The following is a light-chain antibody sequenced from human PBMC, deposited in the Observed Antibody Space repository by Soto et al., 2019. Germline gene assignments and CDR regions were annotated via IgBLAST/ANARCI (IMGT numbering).Light chain of an antibody. J-gene: IGKJ3*01. CDR3: QQFGSSPLFT. V-gene: IGKV3-20*01. CDR1: QSVSSSY. CDR2: GAS. Sequence: EIVLTQSPGTLSLSPGERATLSCRASQSVSSSYLAWYQHKPGQAPRLLIYGASSRATGIPDRFSGRGSGTDFTLTISRLEPEDFAVYYCQQFGSSPLFTFGPGTKVDVK.